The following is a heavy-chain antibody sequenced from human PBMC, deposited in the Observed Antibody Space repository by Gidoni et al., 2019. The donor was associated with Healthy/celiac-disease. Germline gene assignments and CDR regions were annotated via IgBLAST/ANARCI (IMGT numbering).Heavy chain of an antibody. CDR3: ARGRRNIVVVVAATRSNWFDP. J-gene: IGHJ5*02. D-gene: IGHD2-15*01. Sequence: QVQLQQWGAGLLKPSETLSLTCAVYGGSFSGYYWSWIRQPPGKGLEWIGEINHSGSTNYNPSLKSRVTISVDTSKNQFSLKLSSVTAADTAVYYCARGRRNIVVVVAATRSNWFDPWGQGTLVTVSS. V-gene: IGHV4-34*01. CDR1: GGSFSGYY. CDR2: INHSGST.